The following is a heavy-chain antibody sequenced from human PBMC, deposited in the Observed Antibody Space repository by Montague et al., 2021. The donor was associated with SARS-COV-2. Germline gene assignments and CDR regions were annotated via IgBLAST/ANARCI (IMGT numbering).Heavy chain of an antibody. D-gene: IGHD2-2*01. Sequence: SLRLSCAASGFRFSSYAMSWVRQSPGKGLEWVSRFTGNGGRTYYADSVKGRFTISRDNSKNTLYLQINSPRAEDTAVYYCAKAFLGTTAAFDFWGQGTLVTVSS. CDR1: GFRFSSYA. CDR2: FTGNGGRT. J-gene: IGHJ4*02. V-gene: IGHV3-23*01. CDR3: AKAFLGTTAAFDF.